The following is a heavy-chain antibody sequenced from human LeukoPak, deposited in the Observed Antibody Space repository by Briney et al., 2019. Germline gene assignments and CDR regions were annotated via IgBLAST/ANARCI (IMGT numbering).Heavy chain of an antibody. CDR2: FDPEDGET. Sequence: ASVKVSCKVSGYTLTELSMHWVRQAPGKGLEWMGGFDPEDGETIYAQKFQGRVTMTEDTSTDTAYMELSSLRSEDTAVYYWARDPVHSTYSGSYSGAFDIWGQGTMVTVSS. CDR3: ARDPVHSTYSGSYSGAFDI. V-gene: IGHV1-24*01. D-gene: IGHD1-26*01. J-gene: IGHJ3*02. CDR1: GYTLTELS.